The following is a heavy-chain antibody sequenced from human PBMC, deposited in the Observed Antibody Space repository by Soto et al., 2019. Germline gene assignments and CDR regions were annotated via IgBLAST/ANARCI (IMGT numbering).Heavy chain of an antibody. CDR2: INHSGST. Sequence: QVQLQQWGAGLLKPSETLSLTCADYGGSFSGYYWSWIRQPPGKGLEWIGEINHSGSTNYNPSLKSRVTISVDTSKNQFSLKLSSVTAADTAVYYCAREDYDILTGEDYFDYWGQGTLVTVSS. CDR1: GGSFSGYY. D-gene: IGHD3-9*01. J-gene: IGHJ4*02. V-gene: IGHV4-34*01. CDR3: AREDYDILTGEDYFDY.